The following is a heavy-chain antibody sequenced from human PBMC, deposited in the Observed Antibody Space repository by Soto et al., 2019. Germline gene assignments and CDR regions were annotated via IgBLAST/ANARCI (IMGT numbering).Heavy chain of an antibody. CDR1: GGSFSGYY. CDR3: ARGRHILTGYYRDLNYGMDV. V-gene: IGHV4-34*01. CDR2: INHSGST. J-gene: IGHJ6*02. Sequence: SETLSLTCAVYGGSFSGYYWSWIRQPPGKGLEWIGEINHSGSTNYDPSLKSRVTISVDTSKNQFSLKLSSVTAADTAVYYCARGRHILTGYYRDLNYGMDVWGQGTTVTVSS. D-gene: IGHD3-9*01.